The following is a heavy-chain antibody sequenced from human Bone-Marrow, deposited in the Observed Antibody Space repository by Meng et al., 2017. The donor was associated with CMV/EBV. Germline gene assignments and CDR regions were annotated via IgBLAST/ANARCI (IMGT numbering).Heavy chain of an antibody. CDR1: GFTFSSYA. CDR2: IRYDGSNK. Sequence: GESLKISCAASGFTFSSYAMHWVRQAPGKGLEWVAFIRYDGSNKYYADSVKGRFTISRDNSKNTLYLQMNSLRAEDTAVYYCANGIVEEANGMDVWGQGTTVTVSS. V-gene: IGHV3-30*02. CDR3: ANGIVEEANGMDV. D-gene: IGHD2-21*01. J-gene: IGHJ6*02.